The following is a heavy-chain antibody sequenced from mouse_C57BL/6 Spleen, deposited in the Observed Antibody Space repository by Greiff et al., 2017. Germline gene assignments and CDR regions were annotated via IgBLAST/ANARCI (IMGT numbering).Heavy chain of an antibody. J-gene: IGHJ3*01. CDR1: GYTFTDYY. Sequence: EVQLQQSGPELVKPGASVKISCKASGYTFTDYYMNWVKQSHGKSLEWIGDINPNNGGTSYNQKFKGKATLTVDKSSSTAYMELRSLTSEDSAVYYCARSRFTTSTWFAYWGQGTLVTVSA. D-gene: IGHD1-1*01. V-gene: IGHV1-26*01. CDR3: ARSRFTTSTWFAY. CDR2: INPNNGGT.